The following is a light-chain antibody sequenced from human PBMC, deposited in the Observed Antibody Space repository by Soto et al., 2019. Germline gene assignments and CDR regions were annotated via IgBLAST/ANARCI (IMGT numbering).Light chain of an antibody. Sequence: QSALTQPASVSGSPGQSTTISCTGTSSDVGHPYNYVSWYQQYPGKAPKLLIFKVNNRPSGISGRFSGSKSGNTASLTISGLQAEDKGDYYCMSFVESTSTHWVLGGGTKVTV. CDR1: SSDVGHPYNY. CDR2: KVN. V-gene: IGLV2-14*01. CDR3: MSFVESTSTHWV. J-gene: IGLJ3*02.